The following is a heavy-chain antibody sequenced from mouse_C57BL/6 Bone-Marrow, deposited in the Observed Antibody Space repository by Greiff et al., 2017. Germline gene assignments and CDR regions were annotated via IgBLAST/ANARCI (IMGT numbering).Heavy chain of an antibody. CDR3: MEYCGRRRAWFAF. J-gene: IGHJ3*01. CDR2: IDPETGGT. D-gene: IGHD1-1*01. Sequence: QVQLQQSGAELVRPGASVTLSCKASGYTFTDYEMHWVKQTPVHGLEWIGAIDPETGGTAYNQKFKGKAILTADKSSSTAYMELRSLTSGDSAVDSCMEYCGRRRAWFAFWGQGNRVTVAA. V-gene: IGHV1-15*01. CDR1: GYTFTDYE.